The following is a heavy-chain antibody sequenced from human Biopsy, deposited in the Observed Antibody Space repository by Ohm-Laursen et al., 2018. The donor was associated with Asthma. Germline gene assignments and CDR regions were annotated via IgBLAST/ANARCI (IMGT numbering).Heavy chain of an antibody. J-gene: IGHJ5*02. CDR2: INHSGST. CDR1: GGSFSGYY. CDR3: ARAGQCSSTSCYNPGWFDP. V-gene: IGHV4-34*01. D-gene: IGHD2-2*01. Sequence: SETLSLTWAVYGGSFSGYYWSWIRQPPGKGLEWIGEINHSGSTNYYPSLKSRVTISVDTSKNQFSLKLSSVTAADTAVYCCARAGQCSSTSCYNPGWFDPWGQGTLVTVSS.